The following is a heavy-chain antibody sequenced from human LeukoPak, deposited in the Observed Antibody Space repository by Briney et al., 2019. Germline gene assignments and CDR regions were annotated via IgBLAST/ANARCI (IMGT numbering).Heavy chain of an antibody. CDR2: INPNSGGT. CDR1: GYTFTGYY. Sequence: ASVKVSCKASGYTFTGYYMHWVRQAPGQGLEWMGWINPNSGGTNYAQKFQGRVTVTRDTSISTAYMELSRLRSDDTAVYYCARGTYSRGNWFDPWGQGTLVTVSS. D-gene: IGHD6-13*01. V-gene: IGHV1-2*02. CDR3: ARGTYSRGNWFDP. J-gene: IGHJ5*02.